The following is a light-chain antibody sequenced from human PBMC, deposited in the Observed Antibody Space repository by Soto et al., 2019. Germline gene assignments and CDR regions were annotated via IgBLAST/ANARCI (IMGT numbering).Light chain of an antibody. CDR3: QQYGSPPWA. V-gene: IGKV3-20*01. CDR1: QSVGSTY. J-gene: IGKJ1*01. CDR2: AAS. Sequence: IVLTQSPGTLSLSPGERATLSCRASQSVGSTYLAWYQQKRGQAPRILIYAASSRATGIPDRFSGSGSGSDFTRTISRLEPEDFAVYYCQQYGSPPWAFGQGTRVEI.